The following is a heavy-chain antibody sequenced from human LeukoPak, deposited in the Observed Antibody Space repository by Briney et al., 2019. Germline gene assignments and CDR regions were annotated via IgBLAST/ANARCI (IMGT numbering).Heavy chain of an antibody. J-gene: IGHJ4*02. V-gene: IGHV1-8*01. CDR2: MNPNSGNT. CDR1: GYTFTSSD. CDR3: ARGLASESYWGDYFDY. D-gene: IGHD1-26*01. Sequence: ASVKVSCKASGYTFTSSDINWVRQATGQGLEWMGWMNPNSGNTGYAQKFQGRVTMTRNTSISTAYMELSSLRSEDTAVYYCARGLASESYWGDYFDYWGQGTLVTVSS.